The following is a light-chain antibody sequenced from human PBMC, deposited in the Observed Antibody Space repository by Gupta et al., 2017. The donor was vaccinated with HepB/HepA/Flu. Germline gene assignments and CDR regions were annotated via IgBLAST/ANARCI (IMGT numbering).Light chain of an antibody. CDR1: QSISAN. Sequence: EIVMTQSPVTLSVSPGETATLYCRASQSISANFAWYQQRPGQAPRLLVYGSSTRASDIPARFSGSGSGTEFTLSISNLQSEDSAIYCCQQENSWPITFGWGTQVEI. CDR2: GSS. J-gene: IGKJ4*01. CDR3: QQENSWPIT. V-gene: IGKV3-15*01.